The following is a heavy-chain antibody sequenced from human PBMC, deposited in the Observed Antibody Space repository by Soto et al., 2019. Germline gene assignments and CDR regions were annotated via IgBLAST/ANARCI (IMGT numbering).Heavy chain of an antibody. CDR1: GDSFTSYR. Sequence: GESLKISCKGSGDSFTSYRIGWVRQMPWKGLEWMGIIYPGESNTRYSPSFQGQVTISADKSIGTAYLQWSSLKAPDTAMYYCARYGAVQMDKIRYYSMDLWGQGTKVT. V-gene: IGHV5-51*01. J-gene: IGHJ6*02. CDR2: IYPGESNT. D-gene: IGHD1-1*01. CDR3: ARYGAVQMDKIRYYSMDL.